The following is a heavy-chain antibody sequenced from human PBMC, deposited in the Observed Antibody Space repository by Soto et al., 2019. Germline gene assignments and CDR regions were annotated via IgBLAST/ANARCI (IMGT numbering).Heavy chain of an antibody. CDR2: ISYDGSNK. Sequence: PGGSLRLSCAASGFTFSSYAMHWVRQAPGKGLEWVAVISYDGSNKYYADSVKGRFTIFRDNSKNTLYLQMNSLRAEDTAVYYCAKRPFVVVPAYAFDIWGQGTMVTVSS. J-gene: IGHJ3*02. D-gene: IGHD2-2*01. V-gene: IGHV3-30-3*02. CDR1: GFTFSSYA. CDR3: AKRPFVVVPAYAFDI.